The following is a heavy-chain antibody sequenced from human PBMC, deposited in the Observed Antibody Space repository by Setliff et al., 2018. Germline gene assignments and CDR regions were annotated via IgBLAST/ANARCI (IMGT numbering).Heavy chain of an antibody. J-gene: IGHJ6*03. D-gene: IGHD5-12*01. CDR2: IIPIFGTT. CDR3: ARERGDIVSTTSYYYYMDV. Sequence: SVKVSCKASRGTFSSYGITWVRQAPGRGLEWMGGIIPIFGTTDYAQKFQGRVTITTDESTSTAYMEMSSLRSEDTAVYYCARERGDIVSTTSYYYYMDVWGKGTTVTVSS. V-gene: IGHV1-69*05. CDR1: RGTFSSYG.